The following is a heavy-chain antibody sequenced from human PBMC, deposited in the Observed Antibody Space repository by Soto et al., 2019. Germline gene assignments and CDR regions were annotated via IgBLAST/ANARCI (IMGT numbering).Heavy chain of an antibody. CDR2: VNPIVSMS. V-gene: IGHV1-69*02. J-gene: IGHJ4*02. D-gene: IGHD3-10*01. CDR1: GDTFNFYS. CDR3: ASIYGSGYRAFDY. Sequence: QVQLVQSGAEVKRPGSSVKVSCKASGDTFNFYSINWVRQAPGLGLEWMGRVNPIVSMSNYAQKFQCRVTMPAHKSTSTAYMELSSLRSEDTAIYYCASIYGSGYRAFDYWGQGALVTVSS.